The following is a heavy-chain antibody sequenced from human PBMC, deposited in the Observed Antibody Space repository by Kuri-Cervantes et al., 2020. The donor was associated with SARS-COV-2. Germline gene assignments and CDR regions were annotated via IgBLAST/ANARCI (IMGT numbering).Heavy chain of an antibody. Sequence: LRLSCTVSGGSISSGDYYWSWIRQPPGKGLEWIGYIYYSGSTYYNPSLKSRVTISVDTSKNQFSLKLSSVTAADTAVYYCARLDYYGSGSPQLFDYWGQGTLVTVSS. CDR1: GGSISSGDYY. CDR3: ARLDYYGSGSPQLFDY. CDR2: IYYSGST. J-gene: IGHJ4*02. V-gene: IGHV4-30-4*01. D-gene: IGHD3-10*01.